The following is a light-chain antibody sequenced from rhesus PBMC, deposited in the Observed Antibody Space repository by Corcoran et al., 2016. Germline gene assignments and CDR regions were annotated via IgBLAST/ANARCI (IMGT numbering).Light chain of an antibody. CDR2: AAS. Sequence: DIQMTQSPSSLSASVGDTVTITCRASQGISSYFTWFQQKPGTAPKLLIYAASSLESGVPSRFSGSGSGKEFTLTISSLQPEDFAAYYCLQHNSYPFTFGPGTKLDIK. CDR1: QGISSY. J-gene: IGKJ3*01. CDR3: LQHNSYPFT. V-gene: IGKV1-28*01.